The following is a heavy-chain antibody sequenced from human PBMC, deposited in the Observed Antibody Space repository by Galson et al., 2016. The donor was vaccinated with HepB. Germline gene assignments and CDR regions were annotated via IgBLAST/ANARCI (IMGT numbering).Heavy chain of an antibody. D-gene: IGHD6-19*01. V-gene: IGHV3-74*01. CDR3: ARDQRSSLDY. J-gene: IGHJ4*02. CDR2: IDSDGSDI. Sequence: SLRLSCAASCFPFRRHWMHWVRQAPGKGLVWVSRIDSDGSDIRYADSVRGRFTISRDNAKNTLYLQMNSLRAEDTAVYYCARDQRSSLDYRGQGTLVTVSS. CDR1: CFPFRRHW.